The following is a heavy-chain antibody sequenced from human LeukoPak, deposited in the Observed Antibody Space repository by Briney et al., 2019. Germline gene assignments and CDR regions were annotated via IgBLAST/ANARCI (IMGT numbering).Heavy chain of an antibody. CDR2: IYTSGST. CDR1: GGSISSYY. V-gene: IGHV4-4*08. CDR3: AREQKGHCSGGSCYLGVDP. Sequence: SETLSLTCTVSGGSISSYYWSWIRQPPGKGLEWIGYIYTSGSTNYNPSLKSRVTISVDTSKNQFSLKLSSVTAADTAVYYCAREQKGHCSGGSCYLGVDPWGQGTLVTVSS. D-gene: IGHD2-15*01. J-gene: IGHJ5*02.